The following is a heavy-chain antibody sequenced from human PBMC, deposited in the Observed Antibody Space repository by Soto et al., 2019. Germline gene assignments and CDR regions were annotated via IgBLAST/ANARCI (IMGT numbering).Heavy chain of an antibody. J-gene: IGHJ4*02. CDR1: GGSFSGYY. V-gene: IGHV4-34*01. CDR2: INHSGST. CDR3: ARGPSSSWYALDY. D-gene: IGHD6-13*01. Sequence: SETLSLTCAVYGGSFSGYYWSWIRQPPGKGLEWIGEINHSGSTNYNPSLKSRVTISVDTSKNQFSLKLSSVTAADTAVYYCARGPSSSWYALDYWGQGTLVTVSS.